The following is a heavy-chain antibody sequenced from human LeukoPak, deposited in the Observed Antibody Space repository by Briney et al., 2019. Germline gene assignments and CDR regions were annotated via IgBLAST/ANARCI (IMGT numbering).Heavy chain of an antibody. Sequence: RGSLRLSCAASGNYWMHWVRQAPGKGLVWVSHNSDGSWTSYADSVKGRFTISKDNAKNTVYLQMNNLRAEDTAVYYCVSFYETYWGRGTLVTVSS. CDR2: NSDGSWT. CDR3: VSFYETY. D-gene: IGHD2-2*01. J-gene: IGHJ4*02. V-gene: IGHV3-74*01. CDR1: GNYW.